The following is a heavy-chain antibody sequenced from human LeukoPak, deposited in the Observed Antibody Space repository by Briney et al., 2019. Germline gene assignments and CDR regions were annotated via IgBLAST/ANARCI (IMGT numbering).Heavy chain of an antibody. J-gene: IGHJ4*02. CDR1: GFTFSDNL. CDR3: VRESDSRSASGSPDH. Sequence: GGSLRLSCAASGFTFSDNLMHWVRQAPGKGLEWVAVISYDGTNTYSAASMKGRITISRDNSKNTLFLQMNNLRAEDTALYYCVRESDSRSASGSPDHWGQGTLVTVSS. D-gene: IGHD3-10*01. CDR2: ISYDGTNT. V-gene: IGHV3-30-3*01.